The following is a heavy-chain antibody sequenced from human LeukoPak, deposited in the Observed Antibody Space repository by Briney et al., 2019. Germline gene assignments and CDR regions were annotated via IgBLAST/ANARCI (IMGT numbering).Heavy chain of an antibody. CDR1: GYTFTSYA. CDR3: ARSRNWNDGDYYYGMDV. D-gene: IGHD1-20*01. Sequence: ASVKVSCKASGYTFTSYAMNWVRQAPGQGLEWMGWINTNTGNPTYAQGFTGRFVFSLDTSVSTAYLQISSLKAEDTAVYYCARSRNWNDGDYYYGMDVWGQGTTVTVSS. V-gene: IGHV7-4-1*02. CDR2: INTNTGNP. J-gene: IGHJ6*02.